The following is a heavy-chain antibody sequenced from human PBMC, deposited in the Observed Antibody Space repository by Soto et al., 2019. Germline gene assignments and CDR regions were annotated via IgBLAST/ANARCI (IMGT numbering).Heavy chain of an antibody. J-gene: IGHJ6*01. D-gene: IGHD2-2*01. V-gene: IGHV1-18*01. Sequence: ASVKISCKASGYTFASYGISWVRQAPGQGLEGMGWISAYNGNTNYAQKLQGRVTMTTDTSTSTAYMEVRSLRAADTAVYYCATEGTCSSTISPTYFSFSMDVWG. CDR3: ATEGTCSSTISPTYFSFSMDV. CDR2: ISAYNGNT. CDR1: GYTFASYG.